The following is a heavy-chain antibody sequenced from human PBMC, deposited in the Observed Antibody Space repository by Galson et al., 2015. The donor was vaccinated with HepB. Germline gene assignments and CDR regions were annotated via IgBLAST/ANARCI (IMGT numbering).Heavy chain of an antibody. CDR1: GGTFSSYA. V-gene: IGHV1-69*06. J-gene: IGHJ5*02. Sequence: SVKVSCKASGGTFSSYAISWVRQAPGQGLEWMGGIIPIFGTANYAQKFQGRVTITADKSTSTAYMELSSLRSEDTAVYYCARGAYSSGWYDSYWFDPWGQGTLVTVSS. D-gene: IGHD6-19*01. CDR3: ARGAYSSGWYDSYWFDP. CDR2: IIPIFGTA.